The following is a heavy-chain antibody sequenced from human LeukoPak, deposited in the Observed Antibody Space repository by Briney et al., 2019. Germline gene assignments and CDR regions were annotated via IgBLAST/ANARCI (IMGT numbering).Heavy chain of an antibody. CDR2: ISSSGSTI. CDR1: GFTFSSYE. D-gene: IGHD2-21*02. V-gene: IGHV3-48*03. CDR3: AREVVTAMLFDY. Sequence: PGGSLRLSCAASGFTFSSYEMNWVRQAPGKGLEWVSYISSSGSTIYYADSVKGRFTISRDNAKNSLYLQMNSLRAEDTALYYCAREVVTAMLFDYWGQGTLVTVSS. J-gene: IGHJ4*02.